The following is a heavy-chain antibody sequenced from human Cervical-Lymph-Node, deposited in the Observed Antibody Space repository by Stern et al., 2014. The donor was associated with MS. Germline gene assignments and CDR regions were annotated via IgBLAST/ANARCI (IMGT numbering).Heavy chain of an antibody. J-gene: IGHJ4*02. CDR2: IWSDGNDQ. CDR3: ARGRYSSGWYLYIY. D-gene: IGHD6-19*01. Sequence: VQLVQSGGGVVQPGRSLRLSCTASGFTFSNYAMHWVRQAPGGGLEWVAVIWSDGNDQFYADTVKCRFTIARDNSKNTLFLQMNSLTTEDTAVYFCARGRYSSGWYLYIYWGQGTLVTVSS. CDR1: GFTFSNYA. V-gene: IGHV3-33*01.